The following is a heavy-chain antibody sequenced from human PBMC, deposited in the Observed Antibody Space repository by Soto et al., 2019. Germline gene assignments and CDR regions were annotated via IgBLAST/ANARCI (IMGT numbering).Heavy chain of an antibody. D-gene: IGHD4-4*01. CDR3: ARHPRDDYNYGGSGIFDY. CDR2: MYYSGSS. V-gene: IGHV4-39*01. Sequence: QLQLQESGPGLVKPSETLSLTCSVSGGSISSRTFWWAWIRQPPGKGLEWIGDMYYSGSSYSRPSLKSRVTHSVDTSKNQLSLKLNSVTAADTAVYYCARHPRDDYNYGGSGIFDYWGQGTLVTVSS. CDR1: GGSISSRTFW. J-gene: IGHJ4*02.